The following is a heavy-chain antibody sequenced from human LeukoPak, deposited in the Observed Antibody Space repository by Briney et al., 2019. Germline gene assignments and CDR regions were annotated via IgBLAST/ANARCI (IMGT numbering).Heavy chain of an antibody. CDR1: GGSISNYY. CDR3: ARLQDNGYSDY. V-gene: IGHV4-59*08. D-gene: IGHD5-24*01. CDR2: IYYTGRT. Sequence: SETLSLTCTVSGGSISNYYWTWIRQPPRKGLEWIGYIYYTGRTNYNPSLKSRVTISVGMSKNYFSLRLRSVTAADTAVYYCARLQDNGYSDYWGQGALVTVSS. J-gene: IGHJ4*02.